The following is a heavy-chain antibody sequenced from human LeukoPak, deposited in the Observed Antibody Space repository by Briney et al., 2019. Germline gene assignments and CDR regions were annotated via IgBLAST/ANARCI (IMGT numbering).Heavy chain of an antibody. CDR2: IYSGGST. D-gene: IGHD6-13*01. J-gene: IGHJ4*02. V-gene: IGHV3-53*01. CDR3: ARAPYSSNWHYFDY. CDR1: GVTVSNNC. Sequence: GGSLRLSCAASGVTVSNNCMSWVRQAPGKGLEWVSVIYSGGSTYYADSVKGRFTISRDNSKNMLYLQMNSLRAEDTAVYYCARAPYSSNWHYFDYWGQGTLVTVSS.